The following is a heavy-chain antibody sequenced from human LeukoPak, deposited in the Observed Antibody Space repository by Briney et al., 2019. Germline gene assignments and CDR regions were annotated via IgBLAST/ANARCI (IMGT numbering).Heavy chain of an antibody. V-gene: IGHV1-18*01. CDR1: GYTFTRYS. CDR2: ISAYNGAT. CDR3: ARGEAYSNYEDY. J-gene: IGHJ4*02. Sequence: ASVKVSCKASGYTFTRYSISWVRQAPGQGLEWMGWISAYNGATNYAQKLQDRVTMTTDTSTSTAYMELRSLRSDDTAVYYCARGEAYSNYEDYWGQGTLVTVSS. D-gene: IGHD4-11*01.